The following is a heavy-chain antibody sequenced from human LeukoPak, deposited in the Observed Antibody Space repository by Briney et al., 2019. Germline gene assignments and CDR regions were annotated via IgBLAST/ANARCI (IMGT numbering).Heavy chain of an antibody. CDR3: AELGITMIGGV. Sequence: TGGSLRLSCAASGFTFSSHRMNWVRQAPGKGLEWVADISGSSDDIHYADSVTGRFTISRDNAKNSLYLQMNSLRAEDTAVYYCAELGITMIGGVWGKGTTVTISS. CDR1: GFTFSSHR. V-gene: IGHV3-21*05. J-gene: IGHJ6*04. CDR2: ISGSSDDI. D-gene: IGHD3-10*02.